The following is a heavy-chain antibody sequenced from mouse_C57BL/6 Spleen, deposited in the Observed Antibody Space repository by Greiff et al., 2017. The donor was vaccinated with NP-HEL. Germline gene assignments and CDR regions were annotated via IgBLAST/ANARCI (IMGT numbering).Heavy chain of an antibody. CDR3: ASLVYYDYILFAY. V-gene: IGHV3-6*01. CDR1: GYSITSGYY. J-gene: IGHJ3*01. D-gene: IGHD2-4*01. CDR2: ISYDGSN. Sequence: EVKLVESGPGLVKPSQSLSLTCSVTGYSITSGYYWNWIRQFPGNKLEWMGYISYDGSNNYNPSLKNRISITRDTSKNQFFLKLNSVTTEDTATYYCASLVYYDYILFAYWGQGTLVTVSA.